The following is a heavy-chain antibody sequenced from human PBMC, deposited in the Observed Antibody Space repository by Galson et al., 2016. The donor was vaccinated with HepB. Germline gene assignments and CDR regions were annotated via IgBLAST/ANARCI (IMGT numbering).Heavy chain of an antibody. CDR1: GFPFSRYG. CDR3: ARDRGYSGYGAYNWFDP. CDR2: ISSSSAFI. Sequence: SLRLSCAASGFPFSRYGMNWVRQAPGKGLEWVSSISSSSAFIYYADSLKGRFTISRANAKDSLYLQINSLRGEDTAVYYCARDRGYSGYGAYNWFDPWGQGTLVTVSS. J-gene: IGHJ5*02. D-gene: IGHD5-12*01. V-gene: IGHV3-21*01.